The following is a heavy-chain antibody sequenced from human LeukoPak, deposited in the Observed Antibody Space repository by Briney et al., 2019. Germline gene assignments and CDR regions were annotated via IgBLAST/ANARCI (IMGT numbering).Heavy chain of an antibody. CDR2: VYYSGTT. J-gene: IGHJ4*02. D-gene: IGHD6-19*01. CDR3: ARSTPTYSSGWYSAYFDY. V-gene: IGHV4-59*08. CDR1: GGSISGYY. Sequence: KPSETLSLTCTVSGGSISGYYWSWIRQPPGKGLESIGYVYYSGTTNYNPSLKSRVTISLDTSKNQFSLRLSSVTAADTALYYCARSTPTYSSGWYSAYFDYWGQGTLVTVSS.